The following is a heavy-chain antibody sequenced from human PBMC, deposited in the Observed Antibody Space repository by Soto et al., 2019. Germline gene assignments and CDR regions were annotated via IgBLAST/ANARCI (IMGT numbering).Heavy chain of an antibody. CDR3: AREVIPLTTDWYLDL. J-gene: IGHJ2*01. V-gene: IGHV4-30-4*01. CDR2: IYDSGST. D-gene: IGHD4-4*01. CDR1: GGSISGGVGGLYY. Sequence: SEALSLTCTVSGGSISGGVGGLYYWSWIRQPPGKGLEWIGYIYDSGSTYYNPSLKSRVTISVDTSKNQFSLRLSSVTAADTAVYYCAREVIPLTTDWYLDLWGWGTLVTVSS.